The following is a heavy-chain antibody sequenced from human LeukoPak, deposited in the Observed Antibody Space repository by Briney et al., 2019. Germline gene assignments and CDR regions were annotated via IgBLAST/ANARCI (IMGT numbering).Heavy chain of an antibody. V-gene: IGHV3-48*03. CDR1: GFTFSNYE. CDR3: ARKYDLWRFDY. CDR2: ISSSGSTK. J-gene: IGHJ4*02. D-gene: IGHD3-3*01. Sequence: GGSLRLSCAASGFTFSNYEMNWVRQAPGEGLEWVSYISSSGSTKYYADSVKGRFTTSRDNAKNSLYLQMNSLRAEDTAVYYCARKYDLWRFDYWGQGTLVTVSS.